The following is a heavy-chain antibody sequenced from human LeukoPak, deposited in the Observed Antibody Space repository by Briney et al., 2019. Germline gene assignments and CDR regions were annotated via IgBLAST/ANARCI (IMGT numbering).Heavy chain of an antibody. V-gene: IGHV4-59*08. D-gene: IGHD2-15*01. CDR1: GGSISGYF. J-gene: IGHJ4*02. CDR3: ARREYCGGTSCYSAALDF. Sequence: SETLSLTCTVSGGSISGYFWGWIGQSPGKGLEWIGYIFYSGFTNYNPSLKSRVTISVDTSKNQFSLKLTSVTAADTAVYFCARREYCGGTSCYSAALDFWGQGILVTVSS. CDR2: IFYSGFT.